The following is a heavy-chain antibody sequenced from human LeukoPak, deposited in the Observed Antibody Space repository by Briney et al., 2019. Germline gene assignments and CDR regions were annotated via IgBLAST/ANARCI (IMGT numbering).Heavy chain of an antibody. CDR2: IIPILGIA. J-gene: IGHJ4*02. D-gene: IGHD6-13*01. V-gene: IGHV1-69*04. CDR1: GGTFSSYA. CDR3: ARDLSIAAAGDFDY. Sequence: SVKVSCKASGGTFSSYAISWVRQAPGQGLEWMGRIIPILGIANYAQKFQGRVTITADESTSTAYMELSSLRSEDTAVYYCARDLSIAAAGDFDYWGQGTLVTVSS.